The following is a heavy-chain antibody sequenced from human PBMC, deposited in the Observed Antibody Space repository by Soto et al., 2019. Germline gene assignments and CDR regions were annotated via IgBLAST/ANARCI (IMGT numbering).Heavy chain of an antibody. V-gene: IGHV1-18*01. CDR1: GYIFNNYA. CDR2: MNVYNGHT. CDR3: ARDLSSGWFDH. J-gene: IGHJ5*02. D-gene: IGHD6-19*01. Sequence: QVQLVQSGAEVKKPGASVKVSCKASGYIFNNYAISWVRQAPGQGLEWMGWMNVYNGHTKYAQKVQGRLTMTTDTSTSTAYMELRNLRSDDTAVYYCARDLSSGWFDHWGLGTLVTVSS.